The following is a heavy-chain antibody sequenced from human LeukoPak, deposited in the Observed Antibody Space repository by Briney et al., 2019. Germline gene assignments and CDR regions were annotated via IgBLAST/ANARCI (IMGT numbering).Heavy chain of an antibody. Sequence: SETLSLTCTVSGGSISSYYWSWIRQPAGKGLEWIGRIYTSGSTNYNPSLKSRVTMSVDTSKNQFSLKLSSVTAADTAVYYCARDAYSSSWEPYYYYYMDVWGKGTTVTVSS. V-gene: IGHV4-4*07. CDR2: IYTSGST. J-gene: IGHJ6*03. CDR3: ARDAYSSSWEPYYYYYMDV. CDR1: GGSISSYY. D-gene: IGHD6-6*01.